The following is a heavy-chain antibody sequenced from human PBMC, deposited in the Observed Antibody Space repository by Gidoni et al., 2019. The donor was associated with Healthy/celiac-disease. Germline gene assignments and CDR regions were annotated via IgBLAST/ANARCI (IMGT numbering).Heavy chain of an antibody. CDR3: ARAYCSSTSCYMSFFYYYYMDV. CDR2: ISAYNGNT. D-gene: IGHD2-2*02. Sequence: VKVSCKASGYTFTSYGISWVRQAPGQGLEWMGWISAYNGNTNYAQKLQGRVTMTTDTSTSTAYMELRSLRSDDTAVYYCARAYCSSTSCYMSFFYYYYMDVWGKGTTVTVSS. V-gene: IGHV1-18*01. CDR1: GYTFTSYG. J-gene: IGHJ6*03.